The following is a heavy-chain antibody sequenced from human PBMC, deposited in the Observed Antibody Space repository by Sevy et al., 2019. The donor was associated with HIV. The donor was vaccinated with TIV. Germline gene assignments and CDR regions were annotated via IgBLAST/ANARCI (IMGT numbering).Heavy chain of an antibody. J-gene: IGHJ4*02. D-gene: IGHD6-19*01. CDR3: ARYRVAGNFDY. Sequence: SETLSLTCAVYGGSFSGYYWNWIRQPPGKGLEWIGEINHSGSTNYNPSLESRVTISVDTSRNQFSLRLSSVTAADTAVYYCARYRVAGNFDYWGQGTLVIVSS. CDR2: INHSGST. CDR1: GGSFSGYY. V-gene: IGHV4-34*01.